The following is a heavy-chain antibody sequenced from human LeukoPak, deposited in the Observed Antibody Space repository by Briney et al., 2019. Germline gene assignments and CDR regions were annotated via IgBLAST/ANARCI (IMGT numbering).Heavy chain of an antibody. CDR1: GFTFRSYE. CDR3: ARAATGIFDY. D-gene: IGHD5-12*01. V-gene: IGHV3-48*03. J-gene: IGHJ4*02. Sequence: GGSLRLSCAASGFTFRSYEMNWVRQAPGKGLEWVSYISSSGSTIYYADSVKGRFTISRDNAKNSLYLQMNSLRAEDTAVYYCARAATGIFDYWGQGTLVTVSS. CDR2: ISSSGSTI.